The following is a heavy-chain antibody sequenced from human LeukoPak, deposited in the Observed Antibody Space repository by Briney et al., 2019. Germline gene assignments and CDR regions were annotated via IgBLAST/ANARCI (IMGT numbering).Heavy chain of an antibody. J-gene: IGHJ5*02. Sequence: GGSLRLSCAASGFTVSSNYMSWVRQAPGKGLEWVSVIYSGGSTYYADSVKGRFTISRDNSKNTLYLQMNSLTAADTAVYYCARDYGELGEHNWFDPWGQGTLVTVSS. CDR3: ARDYGELGEHNWFDP. V-gene: IGHV3-66*01. CDR2: IYSGGST. D-gene: IGHD1-26*01. CDR1: GFTVSSNY.